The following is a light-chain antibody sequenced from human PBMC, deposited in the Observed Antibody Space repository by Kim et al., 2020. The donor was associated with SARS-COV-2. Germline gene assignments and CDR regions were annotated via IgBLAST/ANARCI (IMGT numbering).Light chain of an antibody. V-gene: IGKV4-1*01. CDR1: ESVLYSSNNKNY. J-gene: IGKJ2*01. CDR2: WAS. Sequence: TINCKSSESVLYSSNNKNYLAWYQQKPGQPPKLLIYWASTRESGVPDRFSGSGSGTDFTLTISSLQAEDVAVYYCQQYYSTPPYTFGQGTKLEIK. CDR3: QQYYSTPPYT.